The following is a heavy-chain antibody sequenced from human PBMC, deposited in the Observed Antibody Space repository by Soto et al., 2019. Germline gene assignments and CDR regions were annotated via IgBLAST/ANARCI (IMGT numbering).Heavy chain of an antibody. D-gene: IGHD2-21*02. CDR2: IYYSGST. CDR3: ASSGACGGDCYYDY. V-gene: IGHV4-59*01. CDR1: VGSISSYY. Sequence: SETLPLTCTVSVGSISSYYWSWIRQPPGKGLEWIGYIYYSGSTNYNPSLKSRVTISVDTSKNQFSLKLSSVTAADTAVYYCASSGACGGDCYYDYWGQGTQVTVSS. J-gene: IGHJ4*02.